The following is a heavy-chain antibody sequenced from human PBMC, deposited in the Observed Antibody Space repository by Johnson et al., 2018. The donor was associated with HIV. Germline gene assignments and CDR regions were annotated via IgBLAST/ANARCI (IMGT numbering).Heavy chain of an antibody. Sequence: MLLVESGGGLIQPGGSLRLSCAASGFTFSSYAMSWVPLAPGKGLEWVSAISGSGGSTYSAASVKGRFTISRDNSKNTRYLQMNSLRAEDTAVYYCAKVRRMDAFDIWGQGTMVTVSS. D-gene: IGHD2/OR15-2a*01. CDR3: AKVRRMDAFDI. CDR1: GFTFSSYA. V-gene: IGHV3-23*04. J-gene: IGHJ3*02. CDR2: ISGSGGST.